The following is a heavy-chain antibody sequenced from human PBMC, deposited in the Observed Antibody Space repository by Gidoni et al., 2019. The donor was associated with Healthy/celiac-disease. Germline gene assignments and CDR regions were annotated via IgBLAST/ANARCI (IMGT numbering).Heavy chain of an antibody. D-gene: IGHD3-9*01. CDR2: ISGSGGST. V-gene: IGHV3-23*01. Sequence: EVQLLESGGGLVQPGGSLGLSCAASGFTCSSSAMRWVGEAPGKGLECVSAISGSGGSTSYSYSVKGRFTISRDNSKTTLYLQMNILRAEDTAVYYCAKVHSPPVRYFDWLLTHFDAFDIWGQGTMVTVSS. J-gene: IGHJ3*02. CDR3: AKVHSPPVRYFDWLLTHFDAFDI. CDR1: GFTCSSSA.